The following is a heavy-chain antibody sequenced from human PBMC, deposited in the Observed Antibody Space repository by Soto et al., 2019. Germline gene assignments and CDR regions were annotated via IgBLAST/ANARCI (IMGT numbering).Heavy chain of an antibody. V-gene: IGHV1-69*14. D-gene: IGHD5-12*01. CDR2: IVPTVDTS. J-gene: IGHJ4*02. Sequence: QVQLLQSGAEVRQPASSVKVSCKTSGATFSSYAITRVRKAPAQGLEWMGGIVPTVDTSTYAQKFQGRVTIAADKFTNTVYMELSSLRSDDTAVYYCVRVVAIPGYPDNWGQGTLVTVSS. CDR3: VRVVAIPGYPDN. CDR1: GATFSSYA.